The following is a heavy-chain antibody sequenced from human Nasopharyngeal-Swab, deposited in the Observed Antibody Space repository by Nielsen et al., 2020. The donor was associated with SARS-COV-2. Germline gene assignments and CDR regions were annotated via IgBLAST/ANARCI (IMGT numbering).Heavy chain of an antibody. CDR3: ARGQRGSDPRGIAARRRWFDP. V-gene: IGHV4-34*01. CDR2: INHSGST. J-gene: IGHJ5*02. Sequence: RQAPGKGLEWIGEINHSGSTNYNPSLKSRVTISVDTSKNQFSLKLSSVTAADTAVYYCARGQRGSDPRGIAARRRWFDPWGQGTLVTVSS. D-gene: IGHD6-6*01.